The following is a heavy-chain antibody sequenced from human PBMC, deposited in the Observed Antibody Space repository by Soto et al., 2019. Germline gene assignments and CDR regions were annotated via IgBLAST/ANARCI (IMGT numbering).Heavy chain of an antibody. CDR1: GCAFTSYD. J-gene: IGHJ3*02. Sequence: ASVKVSCKASGCAFTSYDINWVRQATGQGLEWMGWMNPNSGNTGYAQKFQGRVTMTRNTSISTAYMELSSLRSEDTAVYYCARGQQWLDDAFDIWGQGTMVTVSS. CDR2: MNPNSGNT. D-gene: IGHD6-19*01. CDR3: ARGQQWLDDAFDI. V-gene: IGHV1-8*01.